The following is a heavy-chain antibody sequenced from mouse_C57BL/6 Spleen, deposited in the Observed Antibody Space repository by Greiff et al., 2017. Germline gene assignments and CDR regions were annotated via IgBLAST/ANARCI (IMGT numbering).Heavy chain of an antibody. CDR1: GYAFSSYW. CDR3: ASEGTFTARYFDV. Sequence: QVQLQQSGAELVKPGASVKISCKASGYAFSSYWMNWVKQRPGKGLEWIGQIYPGDGDTNYNGKFKGKATLTADKSSSTAYMQLSSLTSEDSAVYFCASEGTFTARYFDVWGTGTTGPVSS. V-gene: IGHV1-80*01. D-gene: IGHD1-1*01. CDR2: IYPGDGDT. J-gene: IGHJ1*03.